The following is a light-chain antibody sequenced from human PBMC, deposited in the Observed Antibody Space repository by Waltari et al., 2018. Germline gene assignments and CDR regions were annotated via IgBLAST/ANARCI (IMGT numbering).Light chain of an antibody. V-gene: IGKV1-39*01. Sequence: DIQMTQSPSSLPASVGDRVTISCRESQRISSYLNWYQQQPGKAPRLLIYGAVSLQSGVPSRFSGSGSGTDFTLTISSLQPEDFATYYCQQTYRTPRTFGQGTKVDI. CDR3: QQTYRTPRT. CDR1: QRISSY. CDR2: GAV. J-gene: IGKJ1*01.